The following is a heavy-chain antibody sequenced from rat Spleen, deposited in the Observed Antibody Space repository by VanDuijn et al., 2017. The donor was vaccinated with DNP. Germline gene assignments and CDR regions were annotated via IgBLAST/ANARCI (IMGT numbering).Heavy chain of an antibody. J-gene: IGHJ4*01. Sequence: EVQLVESGGGLVQPGRSMKLSCAASGFTFSNYYMAWVRQAPTKGLEWVASITTGGDNTYYRDSVKGRFTISRDNAKSNLDLQMDSLRSEDTATYYCARQGDYDDGGALDAWGQGASVTVSS. CDR2: ITTGGDNT. V-gene: IGHV5-25*01. CDR3: ARQGDYDDGGALDA. D-gene: IGHD1-12*02. CDR1: GFTFSNYY.